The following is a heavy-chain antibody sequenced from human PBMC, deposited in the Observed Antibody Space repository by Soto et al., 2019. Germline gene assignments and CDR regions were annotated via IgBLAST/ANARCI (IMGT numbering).Heavy chain of an antibody. V-gene: IGHV4-61*08. CDR2: IYDSGTT. J-gene: IGHJ4*02. Sequence: PSETLSLTCTVSGGSISSGDYYWSWIRQPPGKGLEWIGNIYDSGTTNYNPSLKSRVTISVDTSKNQLPLKLTSVIAADTAVYYCARGNSWLDYWGQGTLVTVSS. D-gene: IGHD4-4*01. CDR3: ARGNSWLDY. CDR1: GGSISSGDYY.